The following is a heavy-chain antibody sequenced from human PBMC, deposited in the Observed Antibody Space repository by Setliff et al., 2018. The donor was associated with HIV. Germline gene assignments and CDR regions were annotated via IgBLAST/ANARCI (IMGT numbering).Heavy chain of an antibody. Sequence: SETLSLTCTVSGGSISSGAYYWTWIRQHPGKGLEWIGYIYYSGSTNYNPSLKSRVTVSVDTSKNQFSLKLSSVTAADTAVYYCASGPMIVVVTRPLEYWGQGTLVTVSS. CDR1: GGSISSGAYY. CDR3: ASGPMIVVVTRPLEY. V-gene: IGHV4-61*08. CDR2: IYYSGST. J-gene: IGHJ4*02. D-gene: IGHD3-22*01.